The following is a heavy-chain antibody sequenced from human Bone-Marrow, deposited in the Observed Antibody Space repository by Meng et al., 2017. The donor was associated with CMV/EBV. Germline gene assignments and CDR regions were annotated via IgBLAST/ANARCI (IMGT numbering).Heavy chain of an antibody. CDR3: ARGDFDWLINFDY. D-gene: IGHD3-9*01. Sequence: VSGGSISIISYYWGWLRQPPGKGLEWIGSIYYSGSTYYNPSLKSRVTISVDTSKNQFSLKLSSVTAADTAVYYCARGDFDWLINFDYWGQGTLVTVSS. V-gene: IGHV4-39*07. J-gene: IGHJ4*02. CDR1: GGSISIISYY. CDR2: IYYSGST.